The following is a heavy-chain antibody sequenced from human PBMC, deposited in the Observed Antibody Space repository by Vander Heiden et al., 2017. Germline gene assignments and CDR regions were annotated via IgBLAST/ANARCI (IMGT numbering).Heavy chain of an antibody. D-gene: IGHD4-17*01. Sequence: QVQLVESGGGVVQPGRSLRLSCAASGFTFGRHGMHWVRQAPGKGLEWVAIIWYDGSNKYYANSVKGRFTISRDNSKNRLYLQMNSLRAEDTAIYYCARDMFNYDDYEVAWLDALDIWGQGTMVTVSS. CDR3: ARDMFNYDDYEVAWLDALDI. J-gene: IGHJ3*02. V-gene: IGHV3-33*01. CDR1: GFTFGRHG. CDR2: IWYDGSNK.